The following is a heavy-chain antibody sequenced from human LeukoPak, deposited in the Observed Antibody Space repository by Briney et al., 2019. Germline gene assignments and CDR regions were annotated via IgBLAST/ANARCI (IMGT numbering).Heavy chain of an antibody. CDR3: TRGPDLDTVLGRGLMFTVLFDF. D-gene: IGHD5-18*01. CDR2: IRSKAFGGTT. Sequence: PGGSLRLSCTASGLTFCDDAMSWVRQAPGQGLEWVGVIRSKAFGGTTEYAASVKGRFTISRDQSKSIAYLQMNSLKTEDTAVYYCTRGPDLDTVLGRGLMFTVLFDFWGQGTLVTVSS. V-gene: IGHV3-49*04. CDR1: GLTFCDDA. J-gene: IGHJ4*02.